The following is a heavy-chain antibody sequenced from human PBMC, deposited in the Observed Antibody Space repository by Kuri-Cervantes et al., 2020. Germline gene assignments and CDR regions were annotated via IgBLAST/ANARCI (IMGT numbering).Heavy chain of an antibody. CDR1: GYSISNGYY. J-gene: IGHJ4*02. Sequence: SETLSLTCAVSGYSISNGYYWGWIRQPPGTGLEWIGTLYQSGSAYYNPSLKSRVTISVDTSKSQFSLKVNSVTAADTAVYYCARANGDYYFDYWGQGTLVTVSS. CDR3: ARANGDYYFDY. D-gene: IGHD4-17*01. CDR2: LYQSGSA. V-gene: IGHV4-38-2*01.